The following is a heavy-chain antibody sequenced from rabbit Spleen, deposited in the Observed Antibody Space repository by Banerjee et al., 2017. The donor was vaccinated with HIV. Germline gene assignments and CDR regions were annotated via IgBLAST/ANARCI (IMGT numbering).Heavy chain of an antibody. CDR2: IDPVFGSA. V-gene: IGHV1S7*01. CDR3: ARGGGL. Sequence: QLVESGGGLVRPGGSLKLSCKGSGFDFSTYYMSWVRQAPGKGLEWIGYIDPVFGSAYYASWVNGRFSISRENTQNTVSLQLNSLTAADTATYFCARGGGLWGPGTLVTVS. CDR1: GFDFSTYY. J-gene: IGHJ6*01.